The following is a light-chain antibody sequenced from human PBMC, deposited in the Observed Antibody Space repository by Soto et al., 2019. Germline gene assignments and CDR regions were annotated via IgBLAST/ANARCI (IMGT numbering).Light chain of an antibody. CDR3: QQYDTSPGT. Sequence: EIVLTQSPGTLSLSPGERATLSCRASQSVRSRYLAWYQQKPGRAPRLLIYGASNRATGIPDRFSGSGSGTDFTLTVSRLEPADFAVHFCQQYDTSPGTFGQGTKVEIK. J-gene: IGKJ1*01. CDR1: QSVRSRY. V-gene: IGKV3-20*01. CDR2: GAS.